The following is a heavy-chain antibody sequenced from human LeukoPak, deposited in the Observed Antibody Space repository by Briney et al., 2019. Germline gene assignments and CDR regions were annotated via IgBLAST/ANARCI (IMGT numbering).Heavy chain of an antibody. CDR3: AKGKINHEGAFDI. J-gene: IGHJ3*02. V-gene: IGHV3-23*01. CDR2: FTDSFSGSGGPT. CDR1: GFSFSSYA. Sequence: GGSLRLSCAASGFSFSSYAMSWVRQAPGKGLEWVSGFTDSFSGSGGPTRYADSVKSRFTISRDNSKSTLYLQMNSLTAEDTAIYYCAKGKINHEGAFDIWGQGTMVTVSS.